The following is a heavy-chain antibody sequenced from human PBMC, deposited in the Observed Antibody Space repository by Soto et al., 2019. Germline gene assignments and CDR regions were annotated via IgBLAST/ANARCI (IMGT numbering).Heavy chain of an antibody. Sequence: GSLRLSCAASGFAFSNYEMNWVRQAPGKGLEWVSYISLSGSTIYYADSVKGRFTISRDDAKNSLYLQMDSLRADDTAVYYCARESFSASPNFFDYWGQGTLVTVSS. D-gene: IGHD3-3*02. CDR1: GFAFSNYE. CDR2: ISLSGSTI. J-gene: IGHJ4*02. V-gene: IGHV3-48*03. CDR3: ARESFSASPNFFDY.